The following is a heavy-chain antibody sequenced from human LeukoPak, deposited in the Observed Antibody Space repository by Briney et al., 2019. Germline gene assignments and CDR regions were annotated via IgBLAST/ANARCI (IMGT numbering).Heavy chain of an antibody. D-gene: IGHD3-9*01. CDR1: GFTFSSYG. V-gene: IGHV3-21*01. CDR2: ISSSSSYI. CDR3: ARGAILTGYAPFDY. J-gene: IGHJ4*02. Sequence: GGSLRLSCAASGFTFSSYGMSWVRQAPGKGLEWVSSISSSSSYIYYADSVKGRFTISRDNAKNSLYLQMNSLRAEDTAVYYCARGAILTGYAPFDYWGQGTLVTVSS.